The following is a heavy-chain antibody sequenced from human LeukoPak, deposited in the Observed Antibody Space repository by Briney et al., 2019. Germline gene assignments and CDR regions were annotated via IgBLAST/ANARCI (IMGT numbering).Heavy chain of an antibody. Sequence: PGGSLRLSCAASGFTLNNYIMSWVRQAPGKGLEWVSAIGQDGDTYYPGSVKGRFTISRENARNSLYPQMNSLRAGDTGVYYCVRETPNAWRSAFDIWGQGTVVTVSS. V-gene: IGHV3-13*01. CDR2: IGQDGDT. J-gene: IGHJ3*02. CDR1: GFTLNNYI. CDR3: VRETPNAWRSAFDI. D-gene: IGHD1-1*01.